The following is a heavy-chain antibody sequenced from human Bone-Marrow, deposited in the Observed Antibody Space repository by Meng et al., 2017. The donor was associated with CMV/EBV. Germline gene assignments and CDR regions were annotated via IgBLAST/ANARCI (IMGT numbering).Heavy chain of an antibody. D-gene: IGHD4-17*01. V-gene: IGHV4-30-4*01. Sequence: ASGGSISSGEYYWSWIRQPPGKGLEWIGYIYYSGSTYYNPSLKSRVTISVDTSKNQFSLKLSSVTAADTAVYYCASTTVTTLSFNYWGQGTLVTVS. J-gene: IGHJ4*02. CDR1: GGSISSGEYY. CDR3: ASTTVTTLSFNY. CDR2: IYYSGST.